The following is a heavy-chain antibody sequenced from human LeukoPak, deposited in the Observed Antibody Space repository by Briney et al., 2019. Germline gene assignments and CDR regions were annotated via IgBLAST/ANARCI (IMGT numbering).Heavy chain of an antibody. CDR3: ARVMITFGGVIAIRGGPLDY. D-gene: IGHD3-16*02. CDR2: ISSSGSTI. Sequence: GGSLRLSCAASGFIFSSYGMHWVRQAPGKGLEWVSYISSSGSTIYYADSVKGRFTISGDNAKNSLYLQMNSLRAEDTAVYYCARVMITFGGVIAIRGGPLDYWGQGTLVTVSS. J-gene: IGHJ4*02. CDR1: GFIFSSYG. V-gene: IGHV3-48*04.